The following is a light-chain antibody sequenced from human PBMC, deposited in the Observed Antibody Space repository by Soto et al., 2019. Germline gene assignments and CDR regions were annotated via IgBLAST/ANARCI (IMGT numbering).Light chain of an antibody. CDR2: DAF. CDR3: QQRKNWPLT. V-gene: IGKV3-11*01. J-gene: IGKJ4*01. Sequence: EIVLTQSPATLSLSPGERATLSGRASQTIDNYLHWYQQKPGQAPRLLIYDAFYRAAGVPARFSGVGSGTDFTLTISSLEPEDFAFYYCQQRKNWPLTFGGGTRVEI. CDR1: QTIDNY.